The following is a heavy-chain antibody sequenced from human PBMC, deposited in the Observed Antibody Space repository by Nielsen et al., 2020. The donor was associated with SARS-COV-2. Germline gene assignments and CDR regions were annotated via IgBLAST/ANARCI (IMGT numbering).Heavy chain of an antibody. CDR3: ASLPALNNYSDS. V-gene: IGHV4-30-4*01. D-gene: IGHD2/OR15-2a*01. Sequence: SETLSLTCTVSGASISSGDYCWTWIRQPAGKGLEWIGYIHDSGNTYYNPSLTSRPMISVDTSKNQFSLKLPSVTAADTAVYYCASLPALNNYSDSWGQGTLVTVSS. CDR1: GASISSGDYC. CDR2: IHDSGNT. J-gene: IGHJ4*02.